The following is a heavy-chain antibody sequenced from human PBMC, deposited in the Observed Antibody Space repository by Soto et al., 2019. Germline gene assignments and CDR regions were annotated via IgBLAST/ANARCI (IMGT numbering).Heavy chain of an antibody. CDR1: GGSISSGGYS. Sequence: SETLSLTCAVSGGSISSGGYSWSWIRQPPGKGLEWIGYIYHSGSTYYNPSLKSRVTISVDRSKNQFSLKLSSVTAADTAVYYCARGGAWATTVTPNWFDPWGQGTLVTVSS. CDR3: ARGGAWATTVTPNWFDP. D-gene: IGHD4-4*01. V-gene: IGHV4-30-2*01. J-gene: IGHJ5*02. CDR2: IYHSGST.